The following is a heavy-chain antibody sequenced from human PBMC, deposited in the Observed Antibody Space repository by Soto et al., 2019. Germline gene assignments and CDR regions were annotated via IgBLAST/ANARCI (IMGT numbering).Heavy chain of an antibody. Sequence: SVKVSCKASGYTFTSYGISWVRQAPGQGLEWMGWISAYNGNTNYAQKLQGRVTMTTDTSTSTAYMELRSLRPDDTAVYYCARSYDYVWGSYRYTLGYWGQGTLVTVSS. D-gene: IGHD3-16*02. J-gene: IGHJ4*02. CDR2: ISAYNGNT. V-gene: IGHV1-18*04. CDR3: ARSYDYVWGSYRYTLGY. CDR1: GYTFTSYG.